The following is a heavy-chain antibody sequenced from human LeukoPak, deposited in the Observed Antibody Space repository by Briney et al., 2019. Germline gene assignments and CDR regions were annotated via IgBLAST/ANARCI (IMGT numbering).Heavy chain of an antibody. CDR3: ARVVEYCSSTGCNYWYFDL. D-gene: IGHD2-2*01. V-gene: IGHV3-74*01. Sequence: GGSLRLSCAASGFTFSDYWIHWVRQAPGKGLVWVSRINTDGTSTTYADSVRGRFTISRDNAKNTLYLQMNSLRAEDTAVYCCARVVEYCSSTGCNYWYFDLWGRGTLVTVSS. J-gene: IGHJ2*01. CDR2: INTDGTST. CDR1: GFTFSDYW.